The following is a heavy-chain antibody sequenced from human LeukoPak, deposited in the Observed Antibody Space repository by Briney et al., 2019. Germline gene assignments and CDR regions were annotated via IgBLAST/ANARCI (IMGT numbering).Heavy chain of an antibody. J-gene: IGHJ6*03. CDR2: IIPIFGTA. CDR3: ARAPVIAAAGDYYYMDV. Sequence: AASVKVSCKASGGTFSSYAISWVRQAPGQGLEWMGGIIPIFGTANYAQKFQGRVTITADESTSTAYMELSSLRPEDTAVYYCARAPVIAAAGDYYYMDVWGKGTTVTISS. D-gene: IGHD6-13*01. V-gene: IGHV1-69*13. CDR1: GGTFSSYA.